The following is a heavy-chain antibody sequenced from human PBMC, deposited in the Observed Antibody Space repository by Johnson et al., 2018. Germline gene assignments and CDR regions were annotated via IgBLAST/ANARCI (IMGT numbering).Heavy chain of an antibody. CDR2: INWNSGGI. D-gene: IGHD2/OR15-2a*01. J-gene: IGHJ6*02. Sequence: VQLQESGGGLVQPGGSLRLSCAASGFTFDDYAMHWVRQAPGKGLEWVSGINWNSGGIGYADSVKGRFTISRDNAKNSLYLQMNSLRPEDTAVYYCARGRHRIMGYYYGMDVWGQGTTVTVAS. CDR3: ARGRHRIMGYYYGMDV. CDR1: GFTFDDYA. V-gene: IGHV3-9*01.